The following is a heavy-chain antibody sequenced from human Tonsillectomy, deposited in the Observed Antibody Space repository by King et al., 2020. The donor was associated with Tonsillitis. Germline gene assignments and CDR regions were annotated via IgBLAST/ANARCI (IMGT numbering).Heavy chain of an antibody. CDR2: ISGSGGGT. D-gene: IGHD5-18*01. J-gene: IGHJ4*02. CDR1: GFSFRDYA. CDR3: AQVAAYTTMVHFDY. V-gene: IGHV3-23*04. Sequence: VQLVESGGGLVQPGGSLRLSCAASGFSFRDYAMSWVRQAPGKGLEWVSAISGSGGGTYYADSVKGRFTISRDNSKNTVFLQMNSLRAEDKAVYYCAQVAAYTTMVHFDYWGQGTLVSVSS.